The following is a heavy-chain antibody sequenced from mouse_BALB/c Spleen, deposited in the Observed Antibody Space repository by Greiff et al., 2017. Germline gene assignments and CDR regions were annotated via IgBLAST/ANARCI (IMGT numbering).Heavy chain of an antibody. CDR3: ARAHYYGSYYFDY. V-gene: IGHV5-9-4*01. J-gene: IGHJ2*01. D-gene: IGHD1-2*01. CDR1: GFTFSSYA. Sequence: EVMLVESGGGLVKPGVSLKLSCAASGFTFSSYAMSWVRQSPEKRLEWVAEISSGGSYTYYPDTVTGRFTISRDNAKNTLYLEMSSLSSEDTAMYYCARAHYYGSYYFDYWGQGTTLTVSS. CDR2: ISSGGSYT.